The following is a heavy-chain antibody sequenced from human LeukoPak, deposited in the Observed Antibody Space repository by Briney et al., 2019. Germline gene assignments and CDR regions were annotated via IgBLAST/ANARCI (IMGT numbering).Heavy chain of an antibody. Sequence: GESLKISCKGSGYSFTSYWIGWVRQMPGKGLEWMGIIYPGDSDTRYSPSFQGQVTISADKSISTAYLQWSSLKATDTAMYYCARYETVYSSGYSPPPYFDYWGQGTLVTVSS. CDR2: IYPGDSDT. CDR3: ARYETVYSSGYSPPPYFDY. CDR1: GYSFTSYW. J-gene: IGHJ4*02. V-gene: IGHV5-51*01. D-gene: IGHD3-22*01.